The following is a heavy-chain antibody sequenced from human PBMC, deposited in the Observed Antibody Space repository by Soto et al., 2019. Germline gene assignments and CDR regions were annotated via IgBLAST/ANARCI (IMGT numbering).Heavy chain of an antibody. CDR3: ARDGSGH. CDR2: ISTGGGT. Sequence: EVQLVDSGGGLVQTGGSLRLSCAASGLTVSTNPMSWVRQAPGTGLEWVSGISTGGGTHYADSVKVRFSIYRDNSKKTVNLKMNSMRPEDTAVSYCARDGSGHWGQGNLVTVSS. CDR1: GLTVSTNP. J-gene: IGHJ4*02. V-gene: IGHV3-66*01.